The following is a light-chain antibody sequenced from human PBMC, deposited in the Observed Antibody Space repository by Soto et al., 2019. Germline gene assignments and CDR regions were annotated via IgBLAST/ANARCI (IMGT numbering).Light chain of an antibody. CDR1: SSDVGGYNY. J-gene: IGLJ1*01. CDR2: DVS. CDR3: SSYISTSTLNV. V-gene: IGLV2-14*01. Sequence: QSVLTQPASVSGSPGHSITISCSGTSSDVGGYNYVSWYQQHPGKAPKLMIYDVSNRPSGVSNGFSGSKSGNTASLTISGLQAEDEADYYCSSYISTSTLNVFGTGTKVTVL.